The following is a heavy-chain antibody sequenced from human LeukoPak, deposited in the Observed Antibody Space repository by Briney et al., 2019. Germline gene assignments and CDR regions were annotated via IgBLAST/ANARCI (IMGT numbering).Heavy chain of an antibody. CDR3: AKLSPSRPYCSGGSCYSSYDAFDI. Sequence: GGSLRLSCAASGFTFSSYGMHWVRQAPGKGLEWVAVISYDGSNKYYADSVKGRFTISRDNSKNTLYLQMNSLRDEDTVVYYCAKLSPSRPYCSGGSCYSSYDAFDIWGQGTMVTVSS. V-gene: IGHV3-30*18. CDR2: ISYDGSNK. CDR1: GFTFSSYG. J-gene: IGHJ3*02. D-gene: IGHD2-15*01.